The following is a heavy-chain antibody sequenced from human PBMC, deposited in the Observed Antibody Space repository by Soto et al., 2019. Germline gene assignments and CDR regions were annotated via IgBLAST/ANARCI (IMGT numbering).Heavy chain of an antibody. CDR2: IYHSGST. V-gene: IGHV4-4*02. D-gene: IGHD5-18*01. CDR1: SGSITSNW. CDR3: SSQTYSYAWHH. Sequence: SETLSLTCAVSSGSITSNWWSWVRQPPGKGLGWIGEIYHSGSTNYNPSLKSRVTISVDKSRTHFSLDLSSVTAADTAVYYCSSQTYSYAWHHWGQGTQVTVSS. J-gene: IGHJ5*02.